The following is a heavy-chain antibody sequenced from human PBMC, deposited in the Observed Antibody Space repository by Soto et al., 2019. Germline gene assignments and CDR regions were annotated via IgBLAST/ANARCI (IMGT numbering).Heavy chain of an antibody. D-gene: IGHD1-26*01. Sequence: SETLSLTCTVSGDSMTKSYWSWIRQTAGKGLEWIGRVYMSGSTNYNPSLKSRVTMSIDTSNNHFSLDLKSVTAADTAVYYCARTVGAAYYFDFWGQGALVTDSS. CDR2: VYMSGST. CDR3: ARTVGAAYYFDF. CDR1: GDSMTKSY. J-gene: IGHJ4*02. V-gene: IGHV4-4*07.